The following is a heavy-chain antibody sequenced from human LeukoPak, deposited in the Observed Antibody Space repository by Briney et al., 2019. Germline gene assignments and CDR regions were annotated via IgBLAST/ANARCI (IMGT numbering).Heavy chain of an antibody. CDR1: GGSISSSNW. CDR2: IYHSGST. D-gene: IGHD3-3*01. J-gene: IGHJ3*02. V-gene: IGHV4-4*02. CDR3: ASLWSVVNQNAFDI. Sequence: PSETLSLTCAVSGGSISSSNWWSWVRQPPGKGLEWIGEIYHSGSTNYNPSLKSRVTISVDKSKNQFSLKLSSVTAADTAVYYCASLWSVVNQNAFDIWGQGTMVTVSS.